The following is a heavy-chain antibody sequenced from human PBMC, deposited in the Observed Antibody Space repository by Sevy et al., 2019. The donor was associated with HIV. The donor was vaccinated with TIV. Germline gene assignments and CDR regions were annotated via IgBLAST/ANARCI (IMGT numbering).Heavy chain of an antibody. CDR1: GFTFSSYS. CDR2: ISSSSSTI. CDR3: ARDLHTADY. J-gene: IGHJ4*02. Sequence: GGSLRLSCAASGFTFSSYSMNWVRQAPGKGLEWVSYISSSSSTIYYADSVKGRFTISRDNAKNSLYLQMNSLRAEDTAVYYCARDLHTADYWGQRTLVTVSS. V-gene: IGHV3-48*01.